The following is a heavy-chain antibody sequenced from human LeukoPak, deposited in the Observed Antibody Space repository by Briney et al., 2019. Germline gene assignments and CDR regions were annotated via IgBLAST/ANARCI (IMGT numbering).Heavy chain of an antibody. D-gene: IGHD6-19*01. J-gene: IGHJ5*02. CDR3: ARSGVAVAGGNWFDP. Sequence: PSETLSLTCAVYGGSFSGYYWSWIRRPPGKGLEWIGEINHSGSTNYNPSLKSRVTISVDTSKNQFSLKLSSVTAADTAVYYCARSGVAVAGGNWFDPWGQGTLVTVSS. V-gene: IGHV4-34*01. CDR2: INHSGST. CDR1: GGSFSGYY.